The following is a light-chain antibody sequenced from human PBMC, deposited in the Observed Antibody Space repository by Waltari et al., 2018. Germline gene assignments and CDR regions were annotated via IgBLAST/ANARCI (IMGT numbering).Light chain of an antibody. Sequence: DIQMTQSPSSLSASVGDRVTITCQASQDISNLLNWYQQKPGKAPKLLIYDASNSETGVPSRFSGSGSGTDFTFTISSLQPEDIATYYCQQYDNLSWTFGQGTKVEIK. CDR1: QDISNL. CDR3: QQYDNLSWT. CDR2: DAS. V-gene: IGKV1-33*01. J-gene: IGKJ1*01.